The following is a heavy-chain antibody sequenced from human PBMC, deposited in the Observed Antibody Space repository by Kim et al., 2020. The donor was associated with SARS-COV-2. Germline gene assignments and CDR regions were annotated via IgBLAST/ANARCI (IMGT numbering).Heavy chain of an antibody. D-gene: IGHD3-3*01. V-gene: IGHV3-30*04. Sequence: GGSLRLSCAASGFTFSSYAMHWVRQAPGKGLEWVAVISYDGSNKYYVDSVKGRFTISRDNSKNTLYLQMNSLRAEDTAVYYCARGPYYDFWSGYYTFLGGMDVWGQGTTVTVSS. CDR3: ARGPYYDFWSGYYTFLGGMDV. J-gene: IGHJ6*02. CDR2: ISYDGSNK. CDR1: GFTFSSYA.